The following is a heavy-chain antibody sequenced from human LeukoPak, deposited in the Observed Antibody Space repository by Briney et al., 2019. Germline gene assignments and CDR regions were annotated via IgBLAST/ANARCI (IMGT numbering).Heavy chain of an antibody. CDR2: ISSSSSYI. V-gene: IGHV3-21*01. J-gene: IGHJ4*02. Sequence: PGGSLRLSCAASGFTFSSYSMNWVRQAPGKGLEGVSSISSSSSYIYYADSVKGRFTISRDNAKNSLYLQMNSLRAEDTAVYYCARDLVPGYSYGFPYYFDYWGQGTLVTVSS. CDR1: GFTFSSYS. CDR3: ARDLVPGYSYGFPYYFDY. D-gene: IGHD5-18*01.